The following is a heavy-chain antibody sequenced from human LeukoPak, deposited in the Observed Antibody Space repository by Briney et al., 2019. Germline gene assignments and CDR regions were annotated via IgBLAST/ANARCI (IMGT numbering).Heavy chain of an antibody. Sequence: GGSLRLSCVVSGFALTGNYMSWIRQAPGKEPEWVAYISSGSYSHYYADSVRGRFTISRDNSKNSLYLEMSDLRVEDTALYYCARGKRTFVPWGQGTLVTVTS. CDR1: GFALTGNY. V-gene: IGHV3-11*01. J-gene: IGHJ5*02. CDR2: ISSGSYSH. CDR3: ARGKRTFVP.